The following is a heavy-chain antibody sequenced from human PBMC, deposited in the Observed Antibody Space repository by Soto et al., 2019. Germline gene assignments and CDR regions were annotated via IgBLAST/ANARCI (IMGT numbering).Heavy chain of an antibody. CDR2: FDPEDGET. V-gene: IGHV1-24*01. CDR1: GYTLTELS. D-gene: IGHD3-10*01. Sequence: QVQLVQSGAEVKKPGASVKVSCKVSGYTLTELSMHWVRQAPGKGLEWMGGFDPEDGETIYAQKFQGRVTVTEDTSTDTAYMELSSLRSEDTAVYYCATALPMVRGVIGAFDIWGQGTMVTVSS. J-gene: IGHJ3*02. CDR3: ATALPMVRGVIGAFDI.